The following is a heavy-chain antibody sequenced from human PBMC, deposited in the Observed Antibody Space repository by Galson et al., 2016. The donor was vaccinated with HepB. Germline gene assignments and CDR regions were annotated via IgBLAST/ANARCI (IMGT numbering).Heavy chain of an antibody. CDR3: ATRYNYGNYYYYGMDV. CDR1: GFTFSTYS. D-gene: IGHD5-24*01. J-gene: IGHJ6*02. CDR2: ISSSSSTI. V-gene: IGHV3-48*02. Sequence: SGFTFSTYSMNWVRQAPGKGLEWVSYISSSSSTIYYADSVKGRFTISRDNAKNSLYLQMNSLRDEDTAVYYCATRYNYGNYYYYGMDVWGQGTTVTVSS.